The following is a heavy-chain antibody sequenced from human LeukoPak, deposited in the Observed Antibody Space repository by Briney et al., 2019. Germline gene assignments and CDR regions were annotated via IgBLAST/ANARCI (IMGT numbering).Heavy chain of an antibody. CDR3: ARVVDYYDSSGYYASSNYYYMDV. V-gene: IGHV4-39*07. CDR2: IYYSGST. CDR1: GGSISSSSYY. Sequence: SETLSLTCTVSGGSISSSSYYWGWIRQPPGKGLEWIGSIYYSGSTYYNPSLKSRVTISVDTSKNQFSLKLSSVTAADTAVYYCARVVDYYDSSGYYASSNYYYMDVWGKGTTVTISS. D-gene: IGHD3-22*01. J-gene: IGHJ6*03.